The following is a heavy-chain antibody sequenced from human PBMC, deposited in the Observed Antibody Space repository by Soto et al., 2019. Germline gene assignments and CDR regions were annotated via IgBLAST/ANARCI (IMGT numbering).Heavy chain of an antibody. J-gene: IGHJ4*02. CDR1: GFTFTRYS. CDR2: ISSTTNYI. Sequence: GSLRLSCAASGFTFTRYSMNWVRQAPGKGLEWVSSISSTTNYIYYADSMKGRFTVSRDNAKNSVYLEMNSLSAEDTAVYYCARESEDLTSNFDYWGQGTLVTVSS. V-gene: IGHV3-21*01. CDR3: ARESEDLTSNFDY.